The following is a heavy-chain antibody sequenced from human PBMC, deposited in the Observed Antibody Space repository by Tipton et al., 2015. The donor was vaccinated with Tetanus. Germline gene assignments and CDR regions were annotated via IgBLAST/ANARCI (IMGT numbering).Heavy chain of an antibody. D-gene: IGHD5-18*01. CDR1: GFTFSSYW. J-gene: IGHJ4*02. V-gene: IGHV3-7*01. CDR3: AKTWIQLWPYFDY. CDR2: IKQDGSEK. Sequence: GSLRLSCAASGFTFSSYWMSWVRQAPGKGLEWVANIKQDGSEKYYVDSVKGRFTISRDNAKNSLYLQMNSLRAEDTAVYYCAKTWIQLWPYFDYWGQGTLVTVSS.